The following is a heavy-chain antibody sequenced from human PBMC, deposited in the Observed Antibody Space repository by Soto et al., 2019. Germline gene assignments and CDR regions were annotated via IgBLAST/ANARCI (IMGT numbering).Heavy chain of an antibody. CDR3: AGSYRPYILYAMDV. Sequence: EVSLVESGGGLVQPGGSLRLSCAASGFTVSGRYMNWVRQAPGKGLEWVSVIYTGGSTLYTDSVTGRFTISRDNSKNSLLLQMDTLRVEDTATYFCAGSYRPYILYAMDVWGQGTTVTVSS. D-gene: IGHD3-16*01. CDR2: IYTGGST. V-gene: IGHV3-53*01. CDR1: GFTVSGRY. J-gene: IGHJ6*02.